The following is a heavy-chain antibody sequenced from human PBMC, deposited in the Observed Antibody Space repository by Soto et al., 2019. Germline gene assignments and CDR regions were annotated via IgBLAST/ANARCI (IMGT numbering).Heavy chain of an antibody. J-gene: IGHJ5*01. CDR1: GASITSSGYS. CDR3: ARDSVSYGFDF. D-gene: IGHD5-18*01. Sequence: PSETLSLTCTVSGASITSSGYSWNWIRQPPGKGLEWIGVIYHSGRTYYSPSLKSRATISLLRSKNQFSLNLNSVTAADTAVYYCARDSVSYGFDFWGLGTLVTSPQ. V-gene: IGHV4-30-2*01. CDR2: IYHSGRT.